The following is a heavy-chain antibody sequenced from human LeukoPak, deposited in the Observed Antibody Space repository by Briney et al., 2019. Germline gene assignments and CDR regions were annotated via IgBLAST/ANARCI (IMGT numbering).Heavy chain of an antibody. D-gene: IGHD1-26*01. J-gene: IGHJ6*02. CDR1: GFPFSNYD. CDR2: IDTVGNT. Sequence: GGSLRLSCGASGFPFSNYDMHWVRQAPGKGLDWVSVIDTVGNTYYSGSVKGRFTISRENAQNSLFLQMNSLRDGDTALYYCIRIRTREHQYGMDVWGQGTTVTVSS. V-gene: IGHV3-13*01. CDR3: IRIRTREHQYGMDV.